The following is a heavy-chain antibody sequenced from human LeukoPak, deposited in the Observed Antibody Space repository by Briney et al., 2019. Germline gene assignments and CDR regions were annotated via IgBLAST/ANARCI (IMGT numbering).Heavy chain of an antibody. V-gene: IGHV4-4*09. CDR3: ARTGAGYYYYYMDV. CDR1: AGSISSYY. D-gene: IGHD1-26*01. CDR2: IYTSGST. J-gene: IGHJ6*03. Sequence: PSETMSLTSTLAAGSISSYYWSWIRQPPEKGLEWIGYIYTSGSTNYNPSLKSRVTISVDTSKNQFSLKLSSVAAADTAVYYCARTGAGYYYYYMDVLGKGATVTVSS.